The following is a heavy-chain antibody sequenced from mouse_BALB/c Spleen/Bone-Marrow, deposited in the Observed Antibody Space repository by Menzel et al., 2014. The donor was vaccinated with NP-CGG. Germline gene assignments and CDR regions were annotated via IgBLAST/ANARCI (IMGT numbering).Heavy chain of an antibody. D-gene: IGHD1-2*01. Sequence: DLVMPGASVELSCNASGYTFTSYWINWIKQRPGQGLEWIGRIAPGSGSTYYNEMFKVKATLIVDTSSSTAYIQLSSLSSEDSSVYYCARGQRHYYDFRAQGTSHTVSS. CDR1: GYTFTSYW. CDR2: IAPGSGST. J-gene: IGHJ2*02. CDR3: ARGQRHYYDF. V-gene: IGHV1S41*01.